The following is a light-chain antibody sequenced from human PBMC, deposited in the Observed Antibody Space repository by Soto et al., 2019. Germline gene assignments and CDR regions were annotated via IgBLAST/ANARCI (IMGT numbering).Light chain of an antibody. V-gene: IGLV4-69*01. CDR2: LNSDGSH. CDR3: QNWGTGNVV. J-gene: IGLJ2*01. CDR1: SGHSSYA. Sequence: QSVLTQSPSASASLGASVKLTCTLSSGHSSYAIAWHQQQPEKGPRYLMKLNSDGSHSKGDGIPDRFSGSSSGAERYLTIASLPAEDEAYYYCQNWGTGNVVFGGGTKLTVL.